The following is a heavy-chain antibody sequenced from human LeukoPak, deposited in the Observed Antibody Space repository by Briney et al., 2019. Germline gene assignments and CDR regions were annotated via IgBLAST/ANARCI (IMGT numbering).Heavy chain of an antibody. V-gene: IGHV1-2*02. CDR1: GYSFTGHY. J-gene: IGHJ4*02. D-gene: IGHD3-22*01. CDR2: INPKSGGT. Sequence: GASVKVSCKASGYSFTGHYMHWVRQAPGQGLEWMGWINPKSGGTNYAQKFQGRVTMTRDTSISTAYMDMSSLRSDDTAVYYCARVPHSVEGSMKAVFIHYFDYWGQGSLVTVSS. CDR3: ARVPHSVEGSMKAVFIHYFDY.